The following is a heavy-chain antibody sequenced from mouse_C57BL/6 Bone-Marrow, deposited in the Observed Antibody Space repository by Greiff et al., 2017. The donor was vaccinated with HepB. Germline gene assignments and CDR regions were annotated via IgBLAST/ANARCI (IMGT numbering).Heavy chain of an antibody. CDR3: ARRGAPYYRYFDV. Sequence: QVQLQQSGAELVRPGASVKLSCKASGYTFTDYYINWVKQRPGQGLEWIARNYPGSGNTYYNEKFKGKATLTAEKASSTAYMQLSSLTSEDSAVYVWARRGAPYYRYFDVRGTGTTVTVAS. CDR1: GYTFTDYY. D-gene: IGHD2-12*01. J-gene: IGHJ1*03. V-gene: IGHV1-76*01. CDR2: NYPGSGNT.